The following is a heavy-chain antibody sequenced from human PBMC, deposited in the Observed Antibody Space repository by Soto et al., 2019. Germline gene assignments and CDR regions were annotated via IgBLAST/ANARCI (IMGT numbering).Heavy chain of an antibody. D-gene: IGHD5-12*01. V-gene: IGHV1-46*01. Sequence: ASVKVSCKASGYTFTSYYMHWVRQAPGQGLEWMGIINPSGGSTSYAQKFQGRVTMTRDTSTSTVYMELSSLRSEDTAVYYCASSPLRLYYFDYWGQGTLVTVSS. CDR2: INPSGGST. CDR3: ASSPLRLYYFDY. CDR1: GYTFTSYY. J-gene: IGHJ4*02.